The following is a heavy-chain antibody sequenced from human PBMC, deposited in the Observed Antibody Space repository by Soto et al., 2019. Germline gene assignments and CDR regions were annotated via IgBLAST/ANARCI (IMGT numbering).Heavy chain of an antibody. Sequence: QITLKESGPTLVKPTQTLTLTCTFSGFSLSTSGVGVGWIRQPPGKALEWLALIYWDDDKRYSPPLKSRLTITKDTSKNQVVLTMTNMDPVDTATYYCVQGRGPFDFWGQGTLVTVSS. CDR1: GFSLSTSGVG. CDR3: VQGRGPFDF. D-gene: IGHD3-16*01. V-gene: IGHV2-5*02. CDR2: IYWDDDK. J-gene: IGHJ4*02.